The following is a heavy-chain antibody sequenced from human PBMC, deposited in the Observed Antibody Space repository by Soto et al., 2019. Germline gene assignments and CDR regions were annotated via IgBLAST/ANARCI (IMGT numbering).Heavy chain of an antibody. V-gene: IGHV3-48*03. CDR2: ISSSGSTI. Sequence: GRSLRLSCAASGFTFSSYEMNWVRQATGKGLEWVSYISSSGSTIYYADSVKGRFTISRDNAKNSLYLQMNSLRAEDTAVYYCARDDMGYCSSTSCVFQPDYYYGMDVWGQGATVTVSS. CDR3: ARDDMGYCSSTSCVFQPDYYYGMDV. D-gene: IGHD2-2*01. CDR1: GFTFSSYE. J-gene: IGHJ6*02.